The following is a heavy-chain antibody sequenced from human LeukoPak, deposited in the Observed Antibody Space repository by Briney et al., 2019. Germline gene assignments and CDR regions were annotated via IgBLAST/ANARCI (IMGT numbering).Heavy chain of an antibody. V-gene: IGHV1-2*06. CDR1: GYTFTGYY. Sequence: ASVKVSCKASGYTFTGYYIHWVRQAPGQGPEWMGRINPSSGGTNYAQKFQGRVTMTRDTSISTAYMELSSLISDDSALYYCARADSRDYWGQGTLVTVSS. CDR3: ARADSRDY. CDR2: INPSSGGT. J-gene: IGHJ4*02.